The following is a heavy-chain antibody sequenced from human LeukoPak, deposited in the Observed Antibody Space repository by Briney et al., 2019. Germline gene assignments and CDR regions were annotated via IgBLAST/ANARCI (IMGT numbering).Heavy chain of an antibody. Sequence: PSETLSLTCTVSGGSISSSSYYWGWIRQPPGKGLEWIGRIYYSGSTYYNPSLKSRVTISVDTSKNQFSLKLSSVTAADTAVYYCARLHTPRYIQLWTGGPEGFDYWGQGTLVTVSS. V-gene: IGHV4-39*01. CDR3: ARLHTPRYIQLWTGGPEGFDY. D-gene: IGHD5-18*01. CDR2: IYYSGST. CDR1: GGSISSSSYY. J-gene: IGHJ4*02.